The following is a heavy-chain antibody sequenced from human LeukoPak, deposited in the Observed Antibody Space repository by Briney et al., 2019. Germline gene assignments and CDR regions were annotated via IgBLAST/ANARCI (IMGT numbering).Heavy chain of an antibody. Sequence: SETLSLTCTVSGGSVSTINSYWGWIRQPPGKGLEWIGNVYYSGRANYSPSLRSRVTMSSDTSKNRFPLKMTSVTAADTAVYFCARLRKGRYFDYFFEYWGQGTLVTVSS. J-gene: IGHJ4*02. V-gene: IGHV4-39*02. D-gene: IGHD3-9*01. CDR2: VYYSGRA. CDR3: ARLRKGRYFDYFFEY. CDR1: GGSVSTINSY.